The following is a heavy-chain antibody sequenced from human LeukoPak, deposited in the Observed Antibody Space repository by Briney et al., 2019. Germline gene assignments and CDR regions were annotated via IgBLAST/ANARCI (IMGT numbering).Heavy chain of an antibody. CDR2: ISFDGSNK. J-gene: IGHJ4*02. V-gene: IGHV3-30-3*01. Sequence: GGSLRLSCAAPGFTFSTYALHWVRQAPGKGLEWVALISFDGSNKYYADSVKGRFTISRDNTKNTVFLQMNSLRDEDTAAYYCARSPGIVAAVNQWGQGTLVTVSS. D-gene: IGHD6-13*01. CDR3: ARSPGIVAAVNQ. CDR1: GFTFSTYA.